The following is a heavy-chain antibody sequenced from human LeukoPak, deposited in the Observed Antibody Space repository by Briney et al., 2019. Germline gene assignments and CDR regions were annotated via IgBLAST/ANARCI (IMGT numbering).Heavy chain of an antibody. J-gene: IGHJ6*02. D-gene: IGHD5-18*01. V-gene: IGHV4-39*07. Sequence: SETLSLTCTVSGGSISSSSYYWGWIRQPPGKGLEWIGSIYYSGSTYYNPSLKSRVTISVDTSKNQFSLKLSSVTAADTAVYYCARDGGYSYGWGNYYYYGMDVWGQGTTVTVSS. CDR2: IYYSGST. CDR3: ARDGGYSYGWGNYYYYGMDV. CDR1: GGSISSSSYY.